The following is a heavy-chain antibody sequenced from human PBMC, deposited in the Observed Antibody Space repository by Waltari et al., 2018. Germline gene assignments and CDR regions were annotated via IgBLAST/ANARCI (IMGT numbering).Heavy chain of an antibody. CDR3: AREGDYGSYFEF. V-gene: IGHV1-2*02. CDR2: IHPHSGAT. J-gene: IGHJ4*02. CDR1: GYTFNAFY. D-gene: IGHD4-17*01. Sequence: QAHLVLSGAELKKPGASVKVSCKASGYTFNAFYIHWVRQAPGQGPEWLGWIHPHSGATRYARQFQGRVTLTADRAIETAYMELNSLKSDDTAMYYCAREGDYGSYFEFGGQGTLVTVSS.